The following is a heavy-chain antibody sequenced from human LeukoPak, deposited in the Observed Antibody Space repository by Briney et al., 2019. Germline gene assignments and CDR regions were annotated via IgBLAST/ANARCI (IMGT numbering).Heavy chain of an antibody. D-gene: IGHD5-12*01. J-gene: IGHJ4*02. CDR2: IYYTGNT. CDR1: GGSISGSPYY. Sequence: PSETLSLTCTVSGGSISGSPYYWDWIRQPPGKGLEWIGSIYYTGNTYYNPSLKSRVTLSVDTSKNQFSLKLTSVTAADTAVYYCARDFSGYDFGYWGQGTLVTVSS. CDR3: ARDFSGYDFGY. V-gene: IGHV4-39*07.